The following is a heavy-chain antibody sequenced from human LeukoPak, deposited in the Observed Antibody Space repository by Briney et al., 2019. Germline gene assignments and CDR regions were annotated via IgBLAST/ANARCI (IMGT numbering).Heavy chain of an antibody. CDR2: INHSGST. V-gene: IGHV4-34*01. Sequence: SETLSLTCAVYGGSFSGYYWSWIRQPPGKGLEWIGEINHSGSTNYNPSLKSRVTISVDTSKNQFSLKLSSVTAADTAVYYCASSGECGGDCHSHIDYWGQGTLVTVSS. D-gene: IGHD2-21*02. J-gene: IGHJ4*02. CDR3: ASSGECGGDCHSHIDY. CDR1: GGSFSGYY.